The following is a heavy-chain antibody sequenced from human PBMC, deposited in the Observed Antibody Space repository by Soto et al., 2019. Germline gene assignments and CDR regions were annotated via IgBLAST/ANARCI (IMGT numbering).Heavy chain of an antibody. CDR2: IGTSGSYI. CDR3: ARGWALIGLVY. D-gene: IGHD3-16*01. Sequence: GRSLRLSCAVSGFIFSRYSMNWVRQAPGKGLEWVSSIGTSGSYIYDTDSVKGRFTISRDNTKDSLYLQMNSLRAEDTAIYYCARGWALIGLVYGGEGTPVTVSS. V-gene: IGHV3-21*01. J-gene: IGHJ4*02. CDR1: GFIFSRYS.